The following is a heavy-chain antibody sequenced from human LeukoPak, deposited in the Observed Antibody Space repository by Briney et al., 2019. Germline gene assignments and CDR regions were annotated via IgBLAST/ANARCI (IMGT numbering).Heavy chain of an antibody. Sequence: PGGSLRLSCAASGFTFSSYWMHWVRQAPGKGLAWVSRIKSDGSSTSYADSVKGRFTISRDNAKNTVYLQMNSLRAEDTAVYYCATSRTFDYWGQGTLVTVSS. CDR3: ATSRTFDY. CDR2: IKSDGSST. V-gene: IGHV3-74*01. J-gene: IGHJ4*02. CDR1: GFTFSSYW.